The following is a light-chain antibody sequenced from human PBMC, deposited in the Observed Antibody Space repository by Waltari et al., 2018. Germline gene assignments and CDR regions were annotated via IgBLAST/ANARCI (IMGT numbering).Light chain of an antibody. J-gene: IGLJ2*01. CDR1: SSDVGGYKY. CDR2: DVS. Sequence: QSALTQPRSVSGSPGQSVTISCTGTSSDVGGYKYVSWYQQHPGKAPKLMIYDVSKRPSGVPERFSGSKSGNTASLTISGLQAEDEADYYCCSYAGSYVVFGGGTKLTVL. V-gene: IGLV2-11*01. CDR3: CSYAGSYVV.